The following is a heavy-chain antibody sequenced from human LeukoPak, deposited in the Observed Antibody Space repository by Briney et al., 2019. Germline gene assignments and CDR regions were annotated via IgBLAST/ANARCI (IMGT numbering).Heavy chain of an antibody. CDR3: ATDQSIAGPTTADY. J-gene: IGHJ4*02. D-gene: IGHD1-26*01. CDR2: INTDASNT. CDR1: GFTFDDYG. V-gene: IGHV3-74*01. Sequence: PGGSLRLSCAASGFTFDDYGMSWVRQAPGKGLVWVSRINTDASNTIYADSVKGRFTISRDNAKNTLYLQMNSLRAEDTAVYYCATDQSIAGPTTADYWGQGTLVTVSS.